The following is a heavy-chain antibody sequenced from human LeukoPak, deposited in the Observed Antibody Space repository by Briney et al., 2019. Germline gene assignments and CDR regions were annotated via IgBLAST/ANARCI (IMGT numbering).Heavy chain of an antibody. D-gene: IGHD6-6*01. CDR2: IWHDGTNK. V-gene: IGHV3-33*01. Sequence: GTFLRLSCVVSGATFSDFDMHWVRQAPGKGLEWVAVIWHDGTNKYYGDSVRGRFTISRDNSKNTLYLQMSSLRAEDTAVYYCARDTYSSSSLNYYYYYMDVWGKGTTVTVSS. J-gene: IGHJ6*03. CDR1: GATFSDFD. CDR3: ARDTYSSSSLNYYYYYMDV.